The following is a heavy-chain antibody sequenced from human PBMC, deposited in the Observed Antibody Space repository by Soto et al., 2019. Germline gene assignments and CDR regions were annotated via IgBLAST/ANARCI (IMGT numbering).Heavy chain of an antibody. J-gene: IGHJ5*02. Sequence: EVQLVETGGGLIQPGGSLRLSCAASGFTASNTDMTWVRQPPGKGLECVSVIYTAGGTNYADSMKDRFIISRDNSKNTLYLQMNGLRDEDTAVYYGARAVPVAKGGFDPWGQGTLVTVSS. CDR1: GFTASNTD. CDR3: ARAVPVAKGGFDP. V-gene: IGHV3-53*02. CDR2: IYTAGGT.